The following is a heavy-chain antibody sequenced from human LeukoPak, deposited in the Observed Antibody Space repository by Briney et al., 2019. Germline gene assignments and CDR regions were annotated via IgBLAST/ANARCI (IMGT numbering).Heavy chain of an antibody. J-gene: IGHJ3*02. CDR3: ATQLGSGDAFDI. Sequence: SQTLSLTCTVSGGSTSSGSYYWSWIRQPAGKGLEWIGRIYTSGSTNYNPSLESRVTVSVDTSKNQFSLKLSSVTAADTAVYYCATQLGSGDAFDIWGQGTMVTVSS. CDR1: GGSTSSGSYY. V-gene: IGHV4-61*02. D-gene: IGHD1-1*01. CDR2: IYTSGST.